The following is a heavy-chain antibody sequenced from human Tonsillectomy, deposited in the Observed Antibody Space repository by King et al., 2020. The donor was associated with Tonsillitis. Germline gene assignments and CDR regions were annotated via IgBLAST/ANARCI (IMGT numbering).Heavy chain of an antibody. CDR1: GFTFNNCG. CDR2: ISSDESNK. Sequence: VQLVESGGGVVQPGRSLRLSCAASGFTFNNCGMHCVRQAPGKGLEWVAVISSDESNKYYVGSVKGRFTISRDNSKNTVYLQMNSLRPEDTAVYYCAKDSSERGSYDYWGQGTLVTVSS. J-gene: IGHJ4*02. V-gene: IGHV3-30*18. CDR3: AKDSSERGSYDY. D-gene: IGHD1-26*01.